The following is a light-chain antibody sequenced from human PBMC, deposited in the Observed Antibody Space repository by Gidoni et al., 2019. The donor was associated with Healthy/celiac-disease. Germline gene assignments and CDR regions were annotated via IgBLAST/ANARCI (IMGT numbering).Light chain of an antibody. J-gene: IGKJ4*01. Sequence: DIVLTQSPATLSLSPGERATLSCRASQSVSSYLAWYQQKPGQAPRLLIYDAANRATGIPARFSGSGSGTDFTLTISSLVPEDFAVYYCQQRSNWPLRTFGGGTKVEIK. CDR2: DAA. CDR1: QSVSSY. V-gene: IGKV3-11*01. CDR3: QQRSNWPLRT.